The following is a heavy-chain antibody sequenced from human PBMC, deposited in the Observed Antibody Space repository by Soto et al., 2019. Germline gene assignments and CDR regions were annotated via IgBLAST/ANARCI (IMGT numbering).Heavy chain of an antibody. CDR3: AREPRGGLFDY. J-gene: IGHJ4*02. Sequence: GGSLRLSCAASGFTFSSYWMHWVRQAPGKGLVWVSRINSDGSSTSYADSVKGRFTISRDNAKNTLYLQMNSLRAEDTAVYYCAREPRGGLFDYWGQGTLVTVSS. CDR1: GFTFSSYW. V-gene: IGHV3-74*01. CDR2: INSDGSST. D-gene: IGHD3-16*01.